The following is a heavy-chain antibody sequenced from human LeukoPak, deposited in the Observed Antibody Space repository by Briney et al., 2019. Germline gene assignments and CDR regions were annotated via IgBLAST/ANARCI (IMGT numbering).Heavy chain of an antibody. CDR2: INSDESST. J-gene: IGHJ4*02. CDR1: GFTFSRYY. V-gene: IGHV3-74*01. CDR3: TRVFVGDEYSSSGY. Sequence: GGSLTLSCAASGFTFSRYYMHWVRQAPGKGLVWVSRINSDESSTTYADSVKGRFTISRDNAKNTLYLQMNSLKVEDTAVYYCTRVFVGDEYSSSGYWGQGTLVTVSS. D-gene: IGHD6-13*01.